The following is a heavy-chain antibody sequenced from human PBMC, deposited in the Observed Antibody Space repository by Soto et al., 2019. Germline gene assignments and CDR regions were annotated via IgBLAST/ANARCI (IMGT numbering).Heavy chain of an antibody. Sequence: QVQVQQSGPGLVKPSETLSLTCTVSSGPSKSHNWGWIRQPPGRGLEWIGYVYDTWSTSYNPSLKRXFSXSADTSTNRISLTLRFVTAADTAVYYCVRQGIGFLHGLVDVWGQGTTVIVSS. J-gene: IGHJ6*01. CDR2: VYDTWST. CDR1: SGPSKSHN. V-gene: IGHV4-59*08. CDR3: VRQGIGFLHGLVDV. D-gene: IGHD3-10*01.